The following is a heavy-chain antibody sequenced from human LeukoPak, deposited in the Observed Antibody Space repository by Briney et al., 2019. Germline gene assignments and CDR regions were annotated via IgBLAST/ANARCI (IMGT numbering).Heavy chain of an antibody. D-gene: IGHD6-19*01. CDR2: ISASGSTT. V-gene: IGHV3-23*01. J-gene: IGHJ4*02. CDR3: AKARTPYNSGFDY. CDR1: GFTFTDYA. Sequence: GGSLRLPCAASGFTFTDYAMGWVRQAPGQGLEWASTISASGSTTYYADSVRGRFTISRDNSKNTPSLQVSSLRAEDTAVYYCAKARTPYNSGFDYWGQGTLVAVSS.